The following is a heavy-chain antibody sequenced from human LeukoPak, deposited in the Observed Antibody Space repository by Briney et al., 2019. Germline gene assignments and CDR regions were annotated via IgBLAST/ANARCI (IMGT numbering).Heavy chain of an antibody. V-gene: IGHV3-21*06. CDR3: ARDNGKIAATDV. CDR2: VSGTSEYI. Sequence: PGGSLRLSCAASGFSFSTYSMIWVRQAPGKGLEWVSSVSGTSEYIYYADSVRGRFTISRDNAKNTVYLQMNSLRAEDTAVYYCARDNGKIAATDVWGQGTTVTVSS. CDR1: GFSFSTYS. D-gene: IGHD6-13*01. J-gene: IGHJ6*02.